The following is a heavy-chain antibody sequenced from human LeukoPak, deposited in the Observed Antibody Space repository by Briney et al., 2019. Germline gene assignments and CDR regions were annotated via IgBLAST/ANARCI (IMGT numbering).Heavy chain of an antibody. J-gene: IGHJ4*02. Sequence: ASVKVSCKASGGTFSSYAISWVRQAPGQGLEWMGGIIPIFGTANYAQKFQGRVTITADESTSTAYMELSSLRAEDTAVYYCAKGDEMVRGPVDYWGQGTLVTVSS. V-gene: IGHV1-69*01. D-gene: IGHD3-10*01. CDR2: IIPIFGTA. CDR1: GGTFSSYA. CDR3: AKGDEMVRGPVDY.